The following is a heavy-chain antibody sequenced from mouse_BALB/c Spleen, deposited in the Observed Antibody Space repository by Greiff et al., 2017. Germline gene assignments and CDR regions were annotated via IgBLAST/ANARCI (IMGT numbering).Heavy chain of an antibody. D-gene: IGHD1-1*01. CDR2: IDPANGNT. Sequence: EVKLVESGAELVKPGASVKLSCTASGFNIKDTYMHWVKQRPEQGLEWIGRIDPANGNTKYDPKFQGKATITADTSSNTAYLQLSSLTSEDTAVYYCARGYYGSSLDYWGQGTTLTVSS. V-gene: IGHV14-3*02. J-gene: IGHJ2*01. CDR1: GFNIKDTY. CDR3: ARGYYGSSLDY.